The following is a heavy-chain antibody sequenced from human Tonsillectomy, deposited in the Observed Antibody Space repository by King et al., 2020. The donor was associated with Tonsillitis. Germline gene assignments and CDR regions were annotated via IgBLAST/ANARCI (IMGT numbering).Heavy chain of an antibody. V-gene: IGHV5-51*01. CDR3: ARLDDYGDQPSHFDF. J-gene: IGHJ4*02. CDR1: GYSFTSYW. D-gene: IGHD4-17*01. CDR2: IYPGDSDT. Sequence: QLVQSGAEVKKPGESLKISCKDSGYSFTSYWIGWVRQMPGKGLEWMGIIYPGDSDTRYSPSFQGQVTISADHSISTAYLQWSSLTASDTAMYYCARLDDYGDQPSHFDFWGKGTLVTVSS.